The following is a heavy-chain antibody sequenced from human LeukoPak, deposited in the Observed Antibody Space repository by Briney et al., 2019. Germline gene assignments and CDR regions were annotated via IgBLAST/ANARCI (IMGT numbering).Heavy chain of an antibody. CDR1: GGSISSCY. Sequence: SETLSLTCTVSGGSISSCYWSWIRQPPGKGLEWIGYIYYSGSTNYNPSLKSRVTISVDTSKNQFSLKLSSVTAADTAVYYCARDVRGIVVVPAAMRPYYYYYMDVWGKGTTVTVSS. D-gene: IGHD2-2*01. CDR3: ARDVRGIVVVPAAMRPYYYYYMDV. V-gene: IGHV4-59*01. J-gene: IGHJ6*03. CDR2: IYYSGST.